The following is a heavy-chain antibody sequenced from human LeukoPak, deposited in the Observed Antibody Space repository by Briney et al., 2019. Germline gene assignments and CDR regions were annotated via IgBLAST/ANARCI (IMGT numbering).Heavy chain of an antibody. J-gene: IGHJ4*02. V-gene: IGHV3-23*01. D-gene: IGHD2-21*02. Sequence: GGSLRLSCAASGFTFSSYGMHWVRQAPGKGLEWVSSISSRGDDTSYADSVKGRFTISRDNSKNTLYLQLNSLRVDDAAIYYCAKHRRSTLVTAYFDSWGQGTLVTVSS. CDR1: GFTFSSYG. CDR2: ISSRGDDT. CDR3: AKHRRSTLVTAYFDS.